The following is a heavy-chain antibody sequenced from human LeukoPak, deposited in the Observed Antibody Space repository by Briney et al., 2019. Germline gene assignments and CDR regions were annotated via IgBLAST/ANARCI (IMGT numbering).Heavy chain of an antibody. CDR2: IYYSGST. D-gene: IGHD5-12*01. Sequence: TSETLSLTCTVSGGSISSYYRSWIRQPPGKGLEWIGFIYYSGSTNYNPSLKSRVTISVDTSKNQFSLKLSSVTAADTAVYYCARGDDSGYDEGGFDYWGQGTLVTVSS. J-gene: IGHJ4*02. CDR1: GGSISSYY. CDR3: ARGDDSGYDEGGFDY. V-gene: IGHV4-59*01.